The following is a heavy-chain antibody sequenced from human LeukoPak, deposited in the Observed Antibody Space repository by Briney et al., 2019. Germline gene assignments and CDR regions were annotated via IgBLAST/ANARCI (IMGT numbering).Heavy chain of an antibody. J-gene: IGHJ2*01. V-gene: IGHV3-74*01. CDR3: ARGGYGGYYFDL. D-gene: IGHD4-17*01. CDR1: GFTFSAYW. CDR2: INTDGSSP. Sequence: GGSLRLSCAASGFTFSAYWMHWVRQAPGKGLVWVSRINTDGSSPTYAASVKGRFTISRDNAKNTLYLQMNSLTAEDTAVYYCARGGYGGYYFDLWGRGTLVTVSS.